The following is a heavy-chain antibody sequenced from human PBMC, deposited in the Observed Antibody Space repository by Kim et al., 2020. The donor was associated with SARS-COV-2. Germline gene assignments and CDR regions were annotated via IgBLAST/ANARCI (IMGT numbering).Heavy chain of an antibody. CDR1: GFSLSGYW. Sequence: GGSLRLSCAASGFSLSGYWMHWVRQAPGKGLVWVSRVNGDGRSTAYADSVKGRFTILKDDARNTLFLQMNSLKVEDTAVYFCARDPDSGGYSRNDWWGQGTLVTVSS. V-gene: IGHV3-74*01. D-gene: IGHD2-21*02. J-gene: IGHJ4*02. CDR3: ARDPDSGGYSRNDW. CDR2: VNGDGRST.